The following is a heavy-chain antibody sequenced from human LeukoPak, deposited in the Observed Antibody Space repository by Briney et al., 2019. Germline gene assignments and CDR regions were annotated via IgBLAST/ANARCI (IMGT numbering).Heavy chain of an antibody. Sequence: SETLSLTCAVYGGSFSGYYWSWIRQPPGKGLEWIGEINHSGSTNYNPSLKSRVTIPVDTSKNQFSLKLSSVTAADTAVYYCAREVVQYWFDPWGQGTLVTVSS. D-gene: IGHD2-2*01. CDR3: AREVVQYWFDP. J-gene: IGHJ5*02. CDR2: INHSGST. CDR1: GGSFSGYY. V-gene: IGHV4-34*01.